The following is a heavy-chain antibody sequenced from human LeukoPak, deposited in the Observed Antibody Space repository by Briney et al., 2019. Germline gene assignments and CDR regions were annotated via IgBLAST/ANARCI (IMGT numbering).Heavy chain of an antibody. Sequence: SETLSLTCTVSGGSISSYYWSWIRQPPGKGLEWIGYIYTSGSTNYNPSLKSRVTISVDTSKNQFSLKLSSVTAADTAVYYCAGQTLRYFDYWGQGTLVTVSS. V-gene: IGHV4-4*09. CDR1: GGSISSYY. J-gene: IGHJ4*02. CDR2: IYTSGST. CDR3: AGQTLRYFDY.